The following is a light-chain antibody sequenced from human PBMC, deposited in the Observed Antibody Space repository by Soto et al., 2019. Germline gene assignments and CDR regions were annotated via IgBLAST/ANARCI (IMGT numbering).Light chain of an antibody. V-gene: IGKV4-1*01. CDR3: QQYYTTPQT. Sequence: DIVMTQSPDSLAVSLGERATIDCKSSQSLLYGGNDRNYLAWYQHKPGQSPKLIIYCASTRDAGVPDRFSGSESGTHFTLTISSLQAEDVAVYYCQQYYTTPQTFGQGTKLEIK. CDR1: QSLLYGGNDRNY. J-gene: IGKJ2*01. CDR2: CAS.